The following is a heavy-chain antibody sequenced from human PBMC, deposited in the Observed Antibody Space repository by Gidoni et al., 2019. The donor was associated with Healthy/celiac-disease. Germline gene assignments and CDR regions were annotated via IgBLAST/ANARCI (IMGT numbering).Heavy chain of an antibody. CDR3: ARVSPYGYNDY. D-gene: IGHD5-12*01. CDR2: IYYSGST. J-gene: IGHJ4*02. Sequence: WIGYIYYSGSTYSNPSLKSRVTISVDTSKNQFSLKLSSVTAADTAVYYCARVSPYGYNDYWGQGTLVTVSS. V-gene: IGHV4-30-4*01.